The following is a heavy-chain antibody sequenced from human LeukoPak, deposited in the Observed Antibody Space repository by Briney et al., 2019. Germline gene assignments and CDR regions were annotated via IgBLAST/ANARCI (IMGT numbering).Heavy chain of an antibody. CDR3: ARASGITMVRGALDG. V-gene: IGHV3-21*01. CDR1: RFTFSSYS. Sequence: PGGSLRHSCAASRFTFSSYSMNWVRQAPGKGLEWVSSISSSSSYIYYADSVKGRFTISRDNAKNSLYLQMNSLRAEDTAVYYCARASGITMVRGALDGWGQGTLVTVSS. CDR2: ISSSSSYI. J-gene: IGHJ4*02. D-gene: IGHD3-10*01.